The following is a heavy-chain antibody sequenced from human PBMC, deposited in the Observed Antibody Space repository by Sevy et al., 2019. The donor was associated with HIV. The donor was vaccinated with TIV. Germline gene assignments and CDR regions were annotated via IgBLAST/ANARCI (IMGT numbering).Heavy chain of an antibody. D-gene: IGHD2-8*02. J-gene: IGHJ6*02. CDR2: IKAKADGGTT. Sequence: GGSPRLSCAASGFTFSYAWMSWVRQPPGKGLEWIGRIKAKADGGTTEYAAPVKGRFTISRDDSKNTLYLQMNSLKTEDTAVYYCSTDPIIVLLVTNGMDVWGQGTTVTVSS. V-gene: IGHV3-15*01. CDR3: STDPIIVLLVTNGMDV. CDR1: GFTFSYAW.